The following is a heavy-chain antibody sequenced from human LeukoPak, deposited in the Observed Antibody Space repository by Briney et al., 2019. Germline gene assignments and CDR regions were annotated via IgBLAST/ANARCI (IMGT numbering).Heavy chain of an antibody. D-gene: IGHD3-10*01. CDR1: GFTFSSYW. V-gene: IGHV3-74*01. Sequence: GGSLRLSCAASGFTFSSYWMHWVRQAPGKGLVWVSRIKSDGSSTSYADSVKGRFTISRDNAKNTLYLQMNSLRAEDTAVYYCAREDYYYGSGNRVYYYGMDVWGQGTTVTVSS. J-gene: IGHJ6*02. CDR3: AREDYYYGSGNRVYYYGMDV. CDR2: IKSDGSST.